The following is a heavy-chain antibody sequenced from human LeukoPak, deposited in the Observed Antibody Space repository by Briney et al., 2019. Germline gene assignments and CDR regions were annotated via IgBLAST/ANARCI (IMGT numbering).Heavy chain of an antibody. Sequence: SETLSLTCAVYGGSFSGYYWSWIRQPPGKGLEWVGEINHSGSTNYNPSLKSRVTISVDTSKNQFSLKLSSVTAADKAVYYCARGGYFDYWGQGTLVTVSS. CDR2: INHSGST. V-gene: IGHV4-34*01. J-gene: IGHJ4*02. CDR1: GGSFSGYY. CDR3: ARGGYFDY.